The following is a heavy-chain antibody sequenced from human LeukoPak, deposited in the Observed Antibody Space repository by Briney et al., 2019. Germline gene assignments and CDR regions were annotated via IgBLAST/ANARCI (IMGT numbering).Heavy chain of an antibody. CDR3: ARVYDSSGYYGH. D-gene: IGHD3-22*01. J-gene: IGHJ4*02. CDR1: GYTFTSYY. Sequence: ASVKVSCKASGYTFTSYYMHWVRQAPGQGLEWMGLINPTGGSTGYAQKFQGRLTMTRDTSTSTFYMELSSLRSEDTAVYYCARVYDSSGYYGHWGQGTLVTVSS. CDR2: INPTGGST. V-gene: IGHV1-46*01.